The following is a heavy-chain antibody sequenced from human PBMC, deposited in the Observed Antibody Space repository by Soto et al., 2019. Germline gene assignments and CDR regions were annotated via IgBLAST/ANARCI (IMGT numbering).Heavy chain of an antibody. CDR3: ARSPCIAARCFDGMDV. D-gene: IGHD6-6*01. J-gene: IGHJ6*02. CDR1: GYTFTSYG. Sequence: QVQLVQSGAEVKKPGASVKVSCKASGYTFTSYGISWVRQAPGQGLEWMGWISAYNGNTNYAQKLQGRVTMTTHTSTSTAYMQLRSLRSDDTAVYYCARSPCIAARCFDGMDVWGQGTTVTVSS. CDR2: ISAYNGNT. V-gene: IGHV1-18*01.